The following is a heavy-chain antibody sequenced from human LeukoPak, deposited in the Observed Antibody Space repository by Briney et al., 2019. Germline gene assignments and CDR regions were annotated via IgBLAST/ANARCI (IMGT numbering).Heavy chain of an antibody. D-gene: IGHD2/OR15-2a*01. Sequence: SETLSLTCTVSGGSINSYYWTWIRQPPGKGLEYIGLISYSGNTDYNPSLKSRVTLSVDTSKNQFSLNLSSVTAADTAVYYCARWYCTSTTCYHMDVWGKGTTVTVSS. CDR2: ISYSGNT. CDR1: GGSINSYY. J-gene: IGHJ6*03. CDR3: ARWYCTSTTCYHMDV. V-gene: IGHV4-59*01.